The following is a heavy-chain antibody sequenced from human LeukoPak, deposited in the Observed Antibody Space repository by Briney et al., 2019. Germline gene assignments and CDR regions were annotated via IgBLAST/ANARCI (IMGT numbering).Heavy chain of an antibody. J-gene: IGHJ4*02. CDR1: GFTFSSYG. D-gene: IGHD6-13*01. CDR3: AKGAGGSSWTNDY. V-gene: IGHV3-30*18. Sequence: PGGSLRLSCAASGFTFSSYGMHWVRQAPGKGQEWVAVISYDGSNKYYADSVKGRFTISRDNSKNTLYLQMNSLRAEDTAVYYCAKGAGGSSWTNDYWGQGTLVTVSS. CDR2: ISYDGSNK.